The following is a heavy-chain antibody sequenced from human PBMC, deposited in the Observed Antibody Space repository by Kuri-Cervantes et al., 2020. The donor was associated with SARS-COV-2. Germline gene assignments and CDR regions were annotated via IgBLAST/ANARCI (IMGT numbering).Heavy chain of an antibody. V-gene: IGHV4-4*07. D-gene: IGHD6-13*01. CDR1: GGSISSYY. J-gene: IGHJ6*03. CDR2: IYTSGST. CDR3: ARCLAAAGSPPPAYYYYYMDV. Sequence: SETLSLTCTVSGGSISSYYWSWIRQPAGKGLEWIGRIYTSGSTNHNPSLKSRVTMSVDTSKNQFSLKLSSVTAADTAVYYCARCLAAAGSPPPAYYYYYMDVWGKGTTVTVSS.